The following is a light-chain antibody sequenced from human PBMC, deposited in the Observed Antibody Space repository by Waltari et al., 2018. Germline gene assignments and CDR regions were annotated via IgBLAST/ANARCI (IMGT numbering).Light chain of an antibody. Sequence: QSALTQPASVSGSPGQSITISCTGTSSDVRAYDFVAWYQQHPGKAPKLMMYDVSNRPSGVSNRFSGSKSGNTASLTISGLQAEDEADYYCSSYTSSITVMFGGGTKVTVL. V-gene: IGLV2-14*01. CDR2: DVS. CDR3: SSYTSSITVM. J-gene: IGLJ3*02. CDR1: SSDVRAYDF.